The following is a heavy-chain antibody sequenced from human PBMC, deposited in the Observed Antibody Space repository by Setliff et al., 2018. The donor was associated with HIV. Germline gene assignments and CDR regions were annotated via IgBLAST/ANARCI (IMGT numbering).Heavy chain of an antibody. CDR2: IIPILGIA. Sequence: GASVKVSCKASGGTFSSYAISWVRQAPGQGLEWMGGIIPILGIANYAQKFQGRVTITADESTSTAYMELSSLRSEDTAVYYCARDILLSGYDSGDAFGIWGQGTMVTVSS. CDR1: GGTFSSYA. V-gene: IGHV1-69*10. J-gene: IGHJ3*02. D-gene: IGHD5-12*01. CDR3: ARDILLSGYDSGDAFGI.